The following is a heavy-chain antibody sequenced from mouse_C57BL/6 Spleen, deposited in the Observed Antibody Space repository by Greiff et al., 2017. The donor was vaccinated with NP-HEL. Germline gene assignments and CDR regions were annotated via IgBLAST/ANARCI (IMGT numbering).Heavy chain of an antibody. Sequence: QVQLQQPGAELVMPGASVKLSCKASGYTFTSYWMHWVKQRPGQGLEWIGEIDPSDSYTNYNQKFKGKSKLTVDKSSRKAYMQLSSLSAEDSAVYYCARWGTAQATFYAMDYRGQGTSVTVSS. J-gene: IGHJ4*01. V-gene: IGHV1-69*01. D-gene: IGHD3-2*02. CDR3: ARWGTAQATFYAMDY. CDR1: GYTFTSYW. CDR2: IDPSDSYT.